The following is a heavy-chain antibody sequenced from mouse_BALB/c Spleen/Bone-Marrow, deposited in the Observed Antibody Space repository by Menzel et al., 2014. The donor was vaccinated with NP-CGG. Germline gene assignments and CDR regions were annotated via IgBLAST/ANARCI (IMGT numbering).Heavy chain of an antibody. Sequence: EVKLVESGTVLARPGASVKMSCKASGYTFTSYWMHWVKQRPGQGLEWIGAIYPGNSDTSYNQKFKGKAKLTAVTSTSTAYMELSSLTNEDSAVYYCTRYPYYYGSRNYYAMDYWGQGTSVTVSS. D-gene: IGHD1-1*01. CDR2: IYPGNSDT. CDR3: TRYPYYYGSRNYYAMDY. CDR1: GYTFTSYW. V-gene: IGHV1-5*01. J-gene: IGHJ4*01.